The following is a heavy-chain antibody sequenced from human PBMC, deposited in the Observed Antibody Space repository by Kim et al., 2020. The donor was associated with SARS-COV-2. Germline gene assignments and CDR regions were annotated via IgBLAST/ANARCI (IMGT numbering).Heavy chain of an antibody. Sequence: GNKGDAQRFKGRVTMTRNTSISTAYMELSSLRSEDTAVYFCARRHLSMDVWGQGTTVTVSS. J-gene: IGHJ6*02. V-gene: IGHV1-8*01. CDR3: ARRHLSMDV. CDR2: GNK.